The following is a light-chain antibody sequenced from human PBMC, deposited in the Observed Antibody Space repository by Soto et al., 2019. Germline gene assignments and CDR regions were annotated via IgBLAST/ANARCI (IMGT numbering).Light chain of an antibody. Sequence: DIVLTQSPVTLSLSPGERATLSCRASQSVSSSYLAWYQQKPGQAPRLLIYGASTRATGIPARFSGSGSGTEFTLTINSLQSEDFAVYYCQQYNNWPRTFGQGTKVDIK. CDR2: GAS. J-gene: IGKJ1*01. CDR3: QQYNNWPRT. V-gene: IGKV3-15*01. CDR1: QSVSSS.